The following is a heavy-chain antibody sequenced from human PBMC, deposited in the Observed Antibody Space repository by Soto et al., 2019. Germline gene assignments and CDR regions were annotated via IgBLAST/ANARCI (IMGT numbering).Heavy chain of an antibody. CDR3: ARGGGVGVAGSAAFDM. CDR2: INPATGAA. CDR1: GYPVTAYY. D-gene: IGHD3-3*01. Sequence: QLHLVQSGAVVKKPGASVTVSCSASGYPVTAYYMHWVRQAPGRGLEWMGGINPATGAAKYTQTFRGRVTMTRDTSTSTVFMEQSGLTSEDTAVFYCARGGGVGVAGSAAFDMWGQGTLVTVSS. J-gene: IGHJ3*02. V-gene: IGHV1-2*02.